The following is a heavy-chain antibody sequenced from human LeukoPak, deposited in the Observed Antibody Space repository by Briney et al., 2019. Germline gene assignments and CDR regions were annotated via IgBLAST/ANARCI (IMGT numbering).Heavy chain of an antibody. CDR1: GFTFSSYG. D-gene: IGHD2-21*01. CDR2: IRYDGSNK. Sequence: PGGSLRLSCAASGFTFSSYGMHWVRQAPGKGLEWVAFIRYDGSNKYYADSVKGRFTISRDNSKNTLYLQMNSLRAEDTAVYYCAKVGMIAIPVYFGYWGQGTLVTVSS. V-gene: IGHV3-30*02. J-gene: IGHJ4*02. CDR3: AKVGMIAIPVYFGY.